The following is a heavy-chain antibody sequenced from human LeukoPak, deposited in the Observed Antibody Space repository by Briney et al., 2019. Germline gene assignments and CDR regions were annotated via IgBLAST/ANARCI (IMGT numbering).Heavy chain of an antibody. CDR2: ISGGGGST. CDR3: AKGGYCSGGSCYPYYFDY. D-gene: IGHD2-15*01. CDR1: GFTFSSYA. V-gene: IGHV3-23*01. J-gene: IGHJ4*02. Sequence: GGSLRLSCAASGFTFSSYAMSWVRQAPGKGLERVSAISGGGGSTYYADSVKGRFTISRDNSKNTLYLQMNSLRAEDTAVYYCAKGGYCSGGSCYPYYFDYWGQGTLVTVSS.